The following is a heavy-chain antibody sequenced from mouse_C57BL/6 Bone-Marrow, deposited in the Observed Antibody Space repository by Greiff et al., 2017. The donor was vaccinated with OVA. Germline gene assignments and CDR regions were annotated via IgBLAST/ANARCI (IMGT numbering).Heavy chain of an antibody. CDR3: ARYHYYGSSYVGY. V-gene: IGHV1-64*01. Sequence: VQVVESGAELVKPGASVKLSCKASGYTFTSYWMHWVKQRPGQGLEWIGMIHPNSGSTNYNEKFKSKATLTVDKSSSTAYMQLSSLTSEDSAVYYCARYHYYGSSYVGYWGQGTTLTVSS. CDR1: GYTFTSYW. D-gene: IGHD1-1*01. J-gene: IGHJ2*01. CDR2: IHPNSGST.